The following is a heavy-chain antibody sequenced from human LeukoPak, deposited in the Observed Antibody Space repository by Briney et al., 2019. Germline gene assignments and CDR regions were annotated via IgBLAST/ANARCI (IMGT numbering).Heavy chain of an antibody. V-gene: IGHV3-64*01. Sequence: GGSLRLSCAASGIIFSNYAMRWVRQGPGKGLECISTISSDGGSTYYANSVKGRFTISRDNSKNTLYLQMGSLRAEDMAVYYCARGRQGAKTRYFDLWGRGTRVTVSS. J-gene: IGHJ2*01. CDR1: GIIFSNYA. CDR2: ISSDGGST. D-gene: IGHD1-26*01. CDR3: ARGRQGAKTRYFDL.